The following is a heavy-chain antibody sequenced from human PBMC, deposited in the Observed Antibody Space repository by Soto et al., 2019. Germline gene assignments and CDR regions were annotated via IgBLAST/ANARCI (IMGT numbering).Heavy chain of an antibody. D-gene: IGHD6-13*01. V-gene: IGHV1-3*01. J-gene: IGHJ5*02. CDR3: ARDRGSSWDFSVADNGFDP. CDR1: GYTFTSYA. CDR2: INAGNGNT. Sequence: QVQLVQSGAEVKKPGASVKVSCKASGYTFTSYAMHWVRQAPGQRLEWMGWINAGNGNTKYSQKFQGRVTITRDTSASTAYMELSSLRSEDTAVYYCARDRGSSWDFSVADNGFDPWGQGTLVTVSS.